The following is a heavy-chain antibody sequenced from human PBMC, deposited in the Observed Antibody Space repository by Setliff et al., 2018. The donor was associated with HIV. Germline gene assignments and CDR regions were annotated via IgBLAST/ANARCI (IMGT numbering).Heavy chain of an antibody. Sequence: GESLKISCEASGYIFTDYWIGWVRQMPGKGLGWMGIIYPGDSDTRYSPSFQGQVTFSADKSISAVYLQWDSLKASDSAIYYCARAPRSPLRWRDNLLSSSSFFMDVWGKGTTVTSP. J-gene: IGHJ6*03. D-gene: IGHD2-21*01. V-gene: IGHV5-51*01. CDR2: IYPGDSDT. CDR1: GYIFTDYW. CDR3: ARAPRSPLRWRDNLLSSSSFFMDV.